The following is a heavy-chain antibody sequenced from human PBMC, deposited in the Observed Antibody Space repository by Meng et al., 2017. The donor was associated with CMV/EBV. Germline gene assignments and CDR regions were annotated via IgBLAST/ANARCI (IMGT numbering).Heavy chain of an antibody. V-gene: IGHV1-2*02. CDR1: GYTFTGHY. Sequence: ASVKAPCKASGYTFTGHYMHWVRQAPGQGLEWMGWINPNSGGTNYAQKFQGRVTMTRDTSISTAYMELSRLRSDDTAVYYCARDWTIPYYGMDVWGQGTTVTVSS. CDR3: ARDWTIPYYGMDV. D-gene: IGHD3-3*01. CDR2: INPNSGGT. J-gene: IGHJ6*02.